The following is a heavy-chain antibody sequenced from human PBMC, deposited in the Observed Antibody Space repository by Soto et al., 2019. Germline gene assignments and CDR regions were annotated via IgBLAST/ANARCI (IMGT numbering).Heavy chain of an antibody. D-gene: IGHD3-9*01. CDR3: ATHYDILTPGGYFDY. Sequence: SETLSLTCTVSGGSISSGGYYWSWIRQHPGKGLEWIGYIYYSGSTYYNPSLKSRVTISVDTSKNQFSLKLSSVTAADTAVYYCATHYDILTPGGYFDYWGQGTLVTVSS. CDR1: GGSISSGGYY. J-gene: IGHJ4*02. V-gene: IGHV4-31*03. CDR2: IYYSGST.